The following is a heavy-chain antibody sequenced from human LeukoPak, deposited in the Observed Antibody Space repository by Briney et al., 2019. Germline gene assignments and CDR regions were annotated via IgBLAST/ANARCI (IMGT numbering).Heavy chain of an antibody. V-gene: IGHV4-39*07. Sequence: PSQTLSLTCTVSGGSISSSSYYWSWIRQPPGKGLEWIGSIYYSGSTYYNPSLKSRVTISVDTSKNQFSLKLSSVTAADTAVYYCARGPTVVTALGGDFDYWGQGTLVTVSS. CDR1: GGSISSSSYY. J-gene: IGHJ4*02. CDR2: IYYSGST. CDR3: ARGPTVVTALGGDFDY. D-gene: IGHD4-23*01.